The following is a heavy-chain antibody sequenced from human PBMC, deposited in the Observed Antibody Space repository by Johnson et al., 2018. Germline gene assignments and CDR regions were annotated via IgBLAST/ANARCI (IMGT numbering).Heavy chain of an antibody. D-gene: IGHD1-26*01. Sequence: QVQLQESGPGLVKPSETLSLTCTVSGGSITNYYWNWIRQSPGKGLEWIGLMYYNGKRSASHPSLNSRVTLSVDTSSNLFSMKLSSVTAPDTAVYYCARESYSREFFYYLDVWGNGTTVTVAS. CDR1: GGSITNYY. CDR2: MYYNGKRS. CDR3: ARESYSREFFYYLDV. V-gene: IGHV4-59*01. J-gene: IGHJ6*03.